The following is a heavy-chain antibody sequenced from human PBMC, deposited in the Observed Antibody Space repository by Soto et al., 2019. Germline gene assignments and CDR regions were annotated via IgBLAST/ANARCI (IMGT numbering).Heavy chain of an antibody. CDR1: GFTFSSYA. V-gene: IGHV3-23*01. CDR2: ISGSGGST. CDR3: AKGFRWGSSSVLGYGIVDY. J-gene: IGHJ4*02. Sequence: GGSLRLSCAASGFTFSSYAMSWVRQAPGKGLEWVSAISGSGGSTYYADSVKGRFTISRDNSKNTLYLQMNSLRAEDTAVYYCAKGFRWGSSSVLGYGIVDYWGQGTLVTVSS. D-gene: IGHD6-6*01.